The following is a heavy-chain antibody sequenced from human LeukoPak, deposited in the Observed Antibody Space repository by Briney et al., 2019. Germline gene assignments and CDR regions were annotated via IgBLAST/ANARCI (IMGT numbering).Heavy chain of an antibody. J-gene: IGHJ5*02. CDR2: ISAYNGNT. CDR3: ARDLGGFDP. CDR1: GYTFTSYG. D-gene: IGHD1-26*01. Sequence: ASVKVSCKASGYTFTSYGISWVRQAPGQGLEWMGWISAYNGNTNYAQNFQGRVTITADESTSTAYMELSSLRSDDTAVYYCARDLGGFDPWGQGTLVTVSS. V-gene: IGHV1-18*01.